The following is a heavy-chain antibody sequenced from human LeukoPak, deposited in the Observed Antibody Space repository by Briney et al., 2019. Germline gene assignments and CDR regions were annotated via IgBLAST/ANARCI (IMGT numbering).Heavy chain of an antibody. CDR3: AREATMTSLSYYYYGMDV. Sequence: PSETLSLTCTVSGGSISSDGYYWSWIRQHPGKGLEWIGYIYHSGSTYYNPSLKSRLTISVDTSKNQFSLKLRSVTAADTAVYYCAREATMTSLSYYYYGMDVWGQETTVTVSS. CDR2: IYHSGST. J-gene: IGHJ6*02. V-gene: IGHV4-31*03. D-gene: IGHD5-12*01. CDR1: GGSISSDGYY.